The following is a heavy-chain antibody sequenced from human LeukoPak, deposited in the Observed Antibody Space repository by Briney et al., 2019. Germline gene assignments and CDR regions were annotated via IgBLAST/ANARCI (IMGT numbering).Heavy chain of an antibody. J-gene: IGHJ4*02. V-gene: IGHV1-46*01. CDR2: INPSGGGT. D-gene: IGHD6-13*01. CDR1: GYTFTAYY. CDR3: AREGKIEAAAPFDY. Sequence: GASVKVSCKASGYTFTAYYMHWVRQAPGQGLEWMGIINPSGGGTTYAQNFQGRVTMTRDTSTSTVYMELSNLRSEDTAVYSCAREGKIEAAAPFDYWGQGTLVTVSS.